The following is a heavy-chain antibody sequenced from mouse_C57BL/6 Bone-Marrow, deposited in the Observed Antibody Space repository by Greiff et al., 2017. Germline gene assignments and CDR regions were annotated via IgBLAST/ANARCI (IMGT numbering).Heavy chain of an antibody. CDR2: IHPNSGST. J-gene: IGHJ4*01. CDR1: GYTFTSYW. CDR3: ARSRNPYKDAMDY. Sequence: QVQLQQSGAELVKPGASVKLSCKASGYTFTSYWMHWVKQRPGQGLEWIGMIHPNSGSTNYNEKFKSKATLTVDKSSSTAYMQLSSLTSEDSAVYDCARSRNPYKDAMDYWGQGTSVTVSS. D-gene: IGHD1-3*01. V-gene: IGHV1-64*01.